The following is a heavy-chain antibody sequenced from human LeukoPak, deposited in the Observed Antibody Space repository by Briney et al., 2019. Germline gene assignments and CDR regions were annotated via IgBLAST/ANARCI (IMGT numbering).Heavy chain of an antibody. J-gene: IGHJ4*02. V-gene: IGHV3-48*03. D-gene: IGHD2-15*01. Sequence: PGGSLRLSCAASGFTLSSYEMNWVRQAPGKGLEWVSYISSSGGPIFYADSVKGRFTISRDNSKNTLYLQMNSLRAEDTAVYYCARAAGGSYYFDYWGQGTLVTVSS. CDR3: ARAAGGSYYFDY. CDR1: GFTLSSYE. CDR2: ISSSGGPI.